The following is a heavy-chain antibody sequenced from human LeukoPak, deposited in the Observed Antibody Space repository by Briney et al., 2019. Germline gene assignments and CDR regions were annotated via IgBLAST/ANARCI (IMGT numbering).Heavy chain of an antibody. V-gene: IGHV4-39*07. Sequence: SETLSLTCTVSGGSISSYYWGWIRQPPGKGLEWIGSIYYSGSTYYNPSLKSRVTISVDTSKNQFSLKLSSVTAADTAVYYCARVAPGDYGDAFDIWGQGTMVTVSS. J-gene: IGHJ3*02. CDR1: GGSISSYY. D-gene: IGHD4-17*01. CDR3: ARVAPGDYGDAFDI. CDR2: IYYSGST.